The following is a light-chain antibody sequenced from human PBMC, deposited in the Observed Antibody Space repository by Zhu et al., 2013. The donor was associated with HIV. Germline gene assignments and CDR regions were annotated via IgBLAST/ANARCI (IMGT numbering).Light chain of an antibody. CDR3: QQHGSSPWT. CDR2: GAS. Sequence: EIVLTQSPATLSLSPGERATLSCRASQSVSSSYLAWYQQKPGQAPRLLIYGASSRATGIPDRFSGSGSGTVFTLSISRLEPEDSAVYYCQQHGSSPWTFGQGTKVEI. J-gene: IGKJ1*01. CDR1: QSVSSSY. V-gene: IGKV3-20*01.